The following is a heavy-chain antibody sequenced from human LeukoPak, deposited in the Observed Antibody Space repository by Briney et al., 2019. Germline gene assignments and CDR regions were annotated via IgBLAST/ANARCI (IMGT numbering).Heavy chain of an antibody. V-gene: IGHV1-18*01. CDR3: ARDGGYSYGYRVYYGMDV. CDR1: GGTFSSYA. D-gene: IGHD5-18*01. Sequence: ASVKVSCKASGGTFSSYAISWVRQAPGQGLEWMGRISAYNGNTNYAQKLQGRVTMTTDTSTSTAYMELRSLRSDDTAVYYCARDGGYSYGYRVYYGMDVWGQGTTVTVSS. CDR2: ISAYNGNT. J-gene: IGHJ6*02.